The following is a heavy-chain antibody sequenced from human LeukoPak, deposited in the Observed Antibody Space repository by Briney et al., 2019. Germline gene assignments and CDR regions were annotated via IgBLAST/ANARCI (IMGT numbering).Heavy chain of an antibody. V-gene: IGHV3-9*01. J-gene: IGHJ6*02. CDR2: ISWNSGSI. CDR1: GFTFDDYA. D-gene: IGHD5-18*01. CDR3: ARGRFNYGWGMDV. Sequence: GGSLRLSCAASGFTFDDYAMHWVRQAPGKGLEWVSGISWNSGSIGYADSAKGRFTTSRDNAKNSLYLQVNSLRAEDTAVYYSARGRFNYGWGMDVWGQGTTVIVSS.